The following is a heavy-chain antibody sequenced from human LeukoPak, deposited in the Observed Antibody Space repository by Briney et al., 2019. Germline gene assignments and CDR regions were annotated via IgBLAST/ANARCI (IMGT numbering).Heavy chain of an antibody. V-gene: IGHV4-4*07. D-gene: IGHD6-19*01. Sequence: PSETLSLTCTVSGGSISSYYWSWIRQPAGKGLEWIGRIYTSGSTNYNPSLKSRVTMSVDTSKNQFSLKLSSVTAADTALYYCARVPHSSGWYISNYYYMDVWGKGTTVTVSS. CDR2: IYTSGST. CDR3: ARVPHSSGWYISNYYYMDV. CDR1: GGSISSYY. J-gene: IGHJ6*03.